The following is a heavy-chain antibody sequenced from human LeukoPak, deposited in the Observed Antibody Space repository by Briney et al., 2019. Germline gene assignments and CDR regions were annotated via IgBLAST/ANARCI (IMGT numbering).Heavy chain of an antibody. CDR2: ISGSGGST. V-gene: IGHV3-23*01. CDR3: AKDYDSSGYSVSSFDH. CDR1: GFTFSSYA. D-gene: IGHD3-22*01. J-gene: IGHJ4*02. Sequence: PGASLRLSCAASGFTFSSYAMSWVRQAPGKGLEWVSAISGSGGSTYYADSVKGRFTISRDNSKNILYLQMNSLRAEDTAVYYCAKDYDSSGYSVSSFDHWGQGTLVTVSS.